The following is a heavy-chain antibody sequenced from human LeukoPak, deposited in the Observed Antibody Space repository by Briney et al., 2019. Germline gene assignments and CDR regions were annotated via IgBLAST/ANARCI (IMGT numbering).Heavy chain of an antibody. V-gene: IGHV3-23*01. CDR3: AKDGKTRNWNYFQAKAVY. D-gene: IGHD1-7*01. J-gene: IGHJ4*02. CDR1: GFTFSSYW. Sequence: GGSLRLSCAASGFTFSSYWMSWVRQAPGKGLEWVSGISGSGGSTYYADSVKGRFTISRDNSKNTLYLQVNSLRAEDTAVYYCAKDGKTRNWNYFQAKAVYWGQGTQVTVSS. CDR2: ISGSGGST.